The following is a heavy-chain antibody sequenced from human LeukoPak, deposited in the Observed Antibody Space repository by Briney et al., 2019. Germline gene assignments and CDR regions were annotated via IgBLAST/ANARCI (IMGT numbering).Heavy chain of an antibody. CDR1: GGSISSGGYY. D-gene: IGHD3-22*01. V-gene: IGHV4-31*03. CDR3: AITYDSSGYWPDYFDY. Sequence: PQTLSLTCTVSGGSISSGGYYWSWIRQHPGKGLEWIGYIYYSGSTYYNPSLKSRVTISVDTSKNQFSLKLSSVTAADTAVYYCAITYDSSGYWPDYFDYWGQGTLVTVSS. CDR2: IYYSGST. J-gene: IGHJ4*02.